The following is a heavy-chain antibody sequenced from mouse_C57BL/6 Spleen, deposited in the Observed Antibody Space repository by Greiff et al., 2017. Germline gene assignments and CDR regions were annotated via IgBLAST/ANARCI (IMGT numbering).Heavy chain of an antibody. J-gene: IGHJ3*01. V-gene: IGHV1-81*01. Sequence: QVHVKQSGAELARPGASVKLSCKASGYTFTSYGISWVKQRTGQGLEWIGEIYPRSGNTYYNEKFKGKATLTADKSSSTAYMELRSLTSEDSAVYFCAIYYGSSRFAYWGQGTLVTVSA. D-gene: IGHD1-1*01. CDR3: AIYYGSSRFAY. CDR1: GYTFTSYG. CDR2: IYPRSGNT.